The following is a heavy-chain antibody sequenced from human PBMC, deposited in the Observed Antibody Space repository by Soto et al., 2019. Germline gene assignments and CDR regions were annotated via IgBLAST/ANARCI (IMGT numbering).Heavy chain of an antibody. Sequence: GGSLRLSCAASGFTFSSYAMSWVRQAPGKGLEWVSAISGSGGSTYYADSVKGRFTISRDNSKNTLYLQMNSLRAEDTAVYYWAKDLGGYCSGGSCYGMDVWGQGTTVTVSS. CDR1: GFTFSSYA. D-gene: IGHD2-15*01. J-gene: IGHJ6*02. CDR3: AKDLGGYCSGGSCYGMDV. V-gene: IGHV3-23*01. CDR2: ISGSGGST.